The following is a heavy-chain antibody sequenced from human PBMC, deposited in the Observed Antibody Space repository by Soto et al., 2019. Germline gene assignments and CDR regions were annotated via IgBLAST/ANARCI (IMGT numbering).Heavy chain of an antibody. CDR1: GGSISSYY. D-gene: IGHD3-22*01. J-gene: IGHJ4*02. V-gene: IGHV4-59*01. Sequence: SETLSLTCTVSGGSISSYYWSWIRQPPGKGLEWIGYIYYSGSTNYNPSLKSRVTISVDTSKNQFSLKLSSVTAADTAVYYCARHYYDSSGYYDDYWGQGNLVTVS. CDR3: ARHYYDSSGYYDDY. CDR2: IYYSGST.